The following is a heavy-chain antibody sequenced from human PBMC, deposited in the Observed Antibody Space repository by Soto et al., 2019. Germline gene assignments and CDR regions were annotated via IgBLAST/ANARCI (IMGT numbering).Heavy chain of an antibody. CDR1: GGSFSGYY. D-gene: IGHD6-13*01. Sequence: QVQLQQWGAGLLKPSETLSLTCAVYGGSFSGYYWSWIRQPPGKGLEWIGEINHSGSTNYNPSLNSRVTISVDTSKNQFSLKLSSVTAADTAVYYCARGAIAAAGTVFDYWGQGTLVTVSS. CDR3: ARGAIAAAGTVFDY. J-gene: IGHJ4*02. V-gene: IGHV4-34*01. CDR2: INHSGST.